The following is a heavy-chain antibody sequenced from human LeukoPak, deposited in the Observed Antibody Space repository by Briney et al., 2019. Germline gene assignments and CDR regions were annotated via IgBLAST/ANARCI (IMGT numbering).Heavy chain of an antibody. J-gene: IGHJ4*02. V-gene: IGHV1-69*13. D-gene: IGHD5-24*01. Sequence: SVKVSCKASGYTFTGYYMHWVRQAPGQGLEWMGGIIPIFGTANYAQKFQGRVTITADESTSTAYMELSSLRSEDTAVYYCARGDTYIWKSPFDYWGQGTLVTVSS. CDR3: ARGDTYIWKSPFDY. CDR1: GYTFTGYY. CDR2: IIPIFGTA.